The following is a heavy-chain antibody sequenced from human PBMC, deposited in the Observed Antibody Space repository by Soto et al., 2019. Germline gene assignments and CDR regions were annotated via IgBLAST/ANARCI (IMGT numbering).Heavy chain of an antibody. V-gene: IGHV3-43*01. D-gene: IGHD6-13*01. CDR2: ISWDGGST. CDR1: GFTFDDYT. Sequence: PGGSLRLSCAASGFTFDDYTMHWVRQAPGKGLEWVSLISWDGGSTYYADSVKCRFTISRDNSKNSLYLQMNSLRTEDTALYYCAKDGGPFRSSSWKDYYYSGMDVWGQGTTVTVSS. CDR3: AKDGGPFRSSSWKDYYYSGMDV. J-gene: IGHJ6*02.